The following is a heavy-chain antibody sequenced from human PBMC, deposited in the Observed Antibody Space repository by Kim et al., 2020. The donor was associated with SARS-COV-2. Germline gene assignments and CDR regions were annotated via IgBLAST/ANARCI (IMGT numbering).Heavy chain of an antibody. D-gene: IGHD3-16*01. CDR1: GYSFTSYW. CDR2: IYPGDSDT. V-gene: IGHV5-51*01. J-gene: IGHJ6*02. Sequence: GESLKISCKGSGYSFTSYWIGWVRQMPGKGLEWMGIIYPGDSDTRYSPSFQGQVTISADKSISTAYLQWSSLKASDTAMYYCARGIMITFGGYGMDVWGQGTTVTVSS. CDR3: ARGIMITFGGYGMDV.